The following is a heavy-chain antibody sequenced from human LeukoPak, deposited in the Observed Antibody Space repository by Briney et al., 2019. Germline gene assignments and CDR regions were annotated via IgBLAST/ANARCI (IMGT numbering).Heavy chain of an antibody. Sequence: SETLSLTCAVYGGSFSGYYWSWIRQPPGKGLEWIGEINHSGSTNYNPSLKSRVTISVDTSKNQFSLKLSSVTAADTAVYYCAGEKGDSTSSTDAFDIWGQGTMVTVSS. CDR2: INHSGST. V-gene: IGHV4-34*01. D-gene: IGHD2-2*01. CDR1: GGSFSGYY. J-gene: IGHJ3*02. CDR3: AGEKGDSTSSTDAFDI.